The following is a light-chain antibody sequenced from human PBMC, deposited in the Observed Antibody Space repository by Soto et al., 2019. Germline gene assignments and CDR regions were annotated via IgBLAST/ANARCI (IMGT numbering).Light chain of an antibody. V-gene: IGKV3-11*01. CDR2: DAS. Sequence: EIVLTQSPATLSLSPGERATLSCRASQSVSSYLAWYQQKPGQTPRLLIYDASNRATGIPARFSGSGSGTDFTLTISNLEPEDFAVYYWQQRSSWPRTFGQGTNLEIK. CDR1: QSVSSY. J-gene: IGKJ2*01. CDR3: QQRSSWPRT.